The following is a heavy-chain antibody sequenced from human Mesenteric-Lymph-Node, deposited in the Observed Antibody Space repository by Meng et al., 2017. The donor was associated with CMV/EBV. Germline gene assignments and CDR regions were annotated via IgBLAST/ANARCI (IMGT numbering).Heavy chain of an antibody. CDR3: EHSVIYGSGRRSLDWFDP. J-gene: IGHJ5*02. D-gene: IGHD3-10*01. Sequence: SLSTSGGGVGWIRQTPGKALEWLELIYWDDDKRYSPYLKSRITITKETAKNQVVLTMTNMDPVDTATYYCEHSVIYGSGRRSLDWFDPWGQGTLVTVSS. CDR1: SLSTSGGG. V-gene: IGHV2-5*02. CDR2: IYWDDDK.